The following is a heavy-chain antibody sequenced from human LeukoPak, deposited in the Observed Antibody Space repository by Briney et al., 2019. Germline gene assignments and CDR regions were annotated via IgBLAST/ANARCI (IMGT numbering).Heavy chain of an antibody. Sequence: SETLSLTCTVSGGSISSYYWSWIRQPPGKGLEWIGYIYYSGSTNYNPSLKSRVTISVDTSKNQFSLKLSSVTAADTAVYYCARVTVAQVIDYWGQGTLVTVSS. CDR1: GGSISSYY. V-gene: IGHV4-59*01. J-gene: IGHJ4*02. CDR2: IYYSGST. CDR3: ARVTVAQVIDY. D-gene: IGHD6-19*01.